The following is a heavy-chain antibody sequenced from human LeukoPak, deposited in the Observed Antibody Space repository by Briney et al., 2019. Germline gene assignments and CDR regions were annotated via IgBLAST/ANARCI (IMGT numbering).Heavy chain of an antibody. CDR3: ARAMARYYFDY. V-gene: IGHV4-31*03. J-gene: IGHJ4*02. CDR1: GGSISSGGYY. Sequence: TSETLSLTCTVSGGSISSGGYYWSWISQHPGKGLEWIGYIYYSGSTYYNPSLKSRVTISVDTSKNQFSLKLSSVTAADTAVYYCARAMARYYFDYWGQGTLVTVSS. CDR2: IYYSGST.